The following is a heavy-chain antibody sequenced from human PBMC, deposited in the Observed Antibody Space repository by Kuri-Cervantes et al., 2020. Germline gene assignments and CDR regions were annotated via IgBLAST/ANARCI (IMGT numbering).Heavy chain of an antibody. CDR2: IYYSGST. CDR1: GGSISSYY. CDR3: AKGAGNGWYFQGFDP. V-gene: IGHV4-59*13. D-gene: IGHD6-19*01. J-gene: IGHJ5*01. Sequence: ESLKISCTVSGGSISSYYWSWIRQPPGKGLEWIGYIYYSGSTSYNPSLKSRVTISVDTSKNQFSLKLSSVTAADTAVYYCAKGAGNGWYFQGFDPWGQGTLVTVSS.